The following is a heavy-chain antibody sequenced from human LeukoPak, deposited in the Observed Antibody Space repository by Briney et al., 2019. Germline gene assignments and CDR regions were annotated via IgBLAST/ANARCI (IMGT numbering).Heavy chain of an antibody. Sequence: AGGSLRLSCAASGFTFSRYSMNWVRQAPGKGLEWVSSITTSSRYIYYADSLKGRFTISRDNAKNSLYLQMNSLRAEDTAVYYCARVMVGFGESVGYMDVWGKGTTVTVSS. CDR3: ARVMVGFGESVGYMDV. V-gene: IGHV3-21*01. J-gene: IGHJ6*03. CDR2: ITTSSRYI. CDR1: GFTFSRYS. D-gene: IGHD3-10*01.